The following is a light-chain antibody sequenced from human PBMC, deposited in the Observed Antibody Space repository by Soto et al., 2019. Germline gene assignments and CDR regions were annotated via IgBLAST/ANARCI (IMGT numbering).Light chain of an antibody. J-gene: IGKJ5*01. CDR3: QQSYTTPWIT. CDR1: QSISNY. CDR2: TAS. Sequence: IQMTQAPSSLSASVGDRVTITFRASQSISNYLNWYQQKPGTAPKRLIYTASSLESGVPSRFSGSGSGTDFTLTISSVQPEDFATYYCQQSYTTPWITFGQGTRLEI. V-gene: IGKV1-39*01.